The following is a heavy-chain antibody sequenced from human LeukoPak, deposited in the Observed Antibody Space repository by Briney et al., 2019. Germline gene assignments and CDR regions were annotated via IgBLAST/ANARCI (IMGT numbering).Heavy chain of an antibody. CDR2: ITTDGSST. Sequence: GGSLRLSCAASGFTFSTSWMHWVRQTPEKGLVWVSRITTDGSSTTYADSVRGRFTISRDNAKNTLSLQMNSLRGEDTALYYCARAGYSGAFDIWGQGTMVTVSS. V-gene: IGHV3-74*01. CDR3: ARAGYSGAFDI. J-gene: IGHJ3*02. CDR1: GFTFSTSW. D-gene: IGHD5-18*01.